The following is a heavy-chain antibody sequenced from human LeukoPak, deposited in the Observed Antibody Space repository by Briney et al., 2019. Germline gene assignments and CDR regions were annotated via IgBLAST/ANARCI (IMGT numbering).Heavy chain of an antibody. CDR2: IYYSGST. CDR3: ARHGSSGYYPWYFDY. J-gene: IGHJ4*02. D-gene: IGHD3-22*01. Sequence: PSETLSLTCTVSGGSISSYYWSWIRQPPGKGLEWIGYIYYSGSTNYNPSLKSRVTISVDTSKNQFSLKLSSVTAADTAVYYCARHGSSGYYPWYFDYWGQGTLVTVSS. V-gene: IGHV4-59*08. CDR1: GGSISSYY.